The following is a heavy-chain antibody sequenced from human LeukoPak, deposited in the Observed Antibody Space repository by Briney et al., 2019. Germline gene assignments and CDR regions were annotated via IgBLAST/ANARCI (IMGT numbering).Heavy chain of an antibody. CDR1: GGSISTYY. D-gene: IGHD3-3*01. Sequence: SETLSLTCTVSGGSISTYYWSWIRQPPGKGLEWIGYIYYSGSINYNPSLKSRVTISVDTSKNQFSLKLISVTAADTAVYYCAKDRDDFGSAGYMDVWGKGTTVTVSS. CDR2: IYYSGSI. V-gene: IGHV4-59*12. J-gene: IGHJ6*03. CDR3: AKDRDDFGSAGYMDV.